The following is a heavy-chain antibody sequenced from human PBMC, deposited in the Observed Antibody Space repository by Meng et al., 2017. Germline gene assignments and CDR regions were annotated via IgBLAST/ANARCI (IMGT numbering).Heavy chain of an antibody. J-gene: IGHJ4*02. CDR3: ARDYREYCSGGSCYYFDY. CDR1: GYTFNGYY. V-gene: IGHV1-2*06. CDR2: INPNSGGT. Sequence: VQLGQSGAEVKKPGDSVKVSCKASGYTFNGYYMRWVRQDPGQGLEWMGRINPNSGGTNYGQKFQGRVTMTRDTSISTAYMELSRLRSDDTAVYYCARDYREYCSGGSCYYFDYWGQGTLVTVSS. D-gene: IGHD2-15*01.